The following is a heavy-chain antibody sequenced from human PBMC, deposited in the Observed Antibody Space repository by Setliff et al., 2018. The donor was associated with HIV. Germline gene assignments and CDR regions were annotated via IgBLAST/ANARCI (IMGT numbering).Heavy chain of an antibody. Sequence: PLETLSLTCSVSGDSIGTYYWNWIRQTPGKRLEWIGFFYYGGSTDYNPALKNRVAISVDTSRNRVSLKMTSVTAADTAVYYCARARLLGGFLSWGRGALVTVS. CDR3: ARARLLGGFLS. V-gene: IGHV4-59*01. D-gene: IGHD7-27*01. J-gene: IGHJ5*02. CDR2: FYYGGST. CDR1: GDSIGTYY.